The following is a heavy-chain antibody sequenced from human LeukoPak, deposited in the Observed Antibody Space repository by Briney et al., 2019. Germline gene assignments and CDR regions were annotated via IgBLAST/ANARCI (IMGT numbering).Heavy chain of an antibody. J-gene: IGHJ3*02. V-gene: IGHV3-21*01. D-gene: IGHD3-22*01. CDR2: ISSSSSYI. CDR1: GFTFSSYS. CDR3: ARTLGPLRRGFGFDI. Sequence: SGGSLRLSCAASGFTFSSYSMNWVRQAPGKGLEWVSSISSSSSYIYYADSVKGRFTISRDNAKNSLYLQMSSLRAEDTAVFYCARTLGPLRRGFGFDIWGQGTMVTVSS.